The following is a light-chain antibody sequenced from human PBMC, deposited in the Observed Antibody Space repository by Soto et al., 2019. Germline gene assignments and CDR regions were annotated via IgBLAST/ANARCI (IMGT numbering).Light chain of an antibody. CDR3: QQYATSPPT. Sequence: DIVLTQSPGTLSLSPGERATISCRASQSVSRSYLAWYQQKLGQPPSLLIYGASNRATGIPDRFSGSGSGTDFTLTIGRLEPEDFAVYYCQQYATSPPTFGGGTKVEIK. J-gene: IGKJ4*01. CDR2: GAS. V-gene: IGKV3-20*01. CDR1: QSVSRSY.